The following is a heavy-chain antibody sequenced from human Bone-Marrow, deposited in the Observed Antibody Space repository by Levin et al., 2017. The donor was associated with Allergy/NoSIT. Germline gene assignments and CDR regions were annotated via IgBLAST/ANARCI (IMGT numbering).Heavy chain of an antibody. D-gene: IGHD3-10*01. CDR1: GFSFITYG. CDR3: ATGLVDGSHSYSYYYYMDV. CDR2: ISYDGGNK. Sequence: GESLKISCEASGFSFITYGMHWVRQAPGKGLEWVTLISYDGGNKFYADSVKGRFTISRDNSKNTVYLQMNSLRAEDTAVYYCATGLVDGSHSYSYYYYMDVWVKGTTDTVSS. J-gene: IGHJ6*03. V-gene: IGHV3-30*03.